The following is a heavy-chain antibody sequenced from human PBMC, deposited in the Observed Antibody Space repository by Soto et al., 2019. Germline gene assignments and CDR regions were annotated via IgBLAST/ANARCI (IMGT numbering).Heavy chain of an antibody. CDR3: ARGAGYGGEQWLAHVHNYYYGMDV. J-gene: IGHJ6*02. CDR2: IWYDGSNK. D-gene: IGHD6-19*01. CDR1: GFTFSSYG. Sequence: GGSLRLSCAASGFTFSSYGMHWVRQAPGKGLEWVAVIWYDGSNKYYADSVKGRFTISRDNSKNTLYLQMNGLRAEDTAVYYCARGAGYGGEQWLAHVHNYYYGMDVWGQGTTVTVSS. V-gene: IGHV3-33*01.